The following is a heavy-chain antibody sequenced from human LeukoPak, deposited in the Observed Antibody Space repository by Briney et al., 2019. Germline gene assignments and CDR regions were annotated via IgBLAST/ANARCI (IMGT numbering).Heavy chain of an antibody. CDR3: ARREDYYCGGDCYPRGPMGAFDI. J-gene: IGHJ3*02. V-gene: IGHV5-51*01. D-gene: IGHD2-21*01. CDR1: GYSFTSYW. CDR2: IYPGDSAT. Sequence: GESLKISCKGSGYSFTSYWIGWVRQMPGKGLEWMGIIYPGDSATRYSPSFQGQVTISADKSISTAYLQWSSLKASDTAMYYCARREDYYCGGDCYPRGPMGAFDIWGQGTMVTVSS.